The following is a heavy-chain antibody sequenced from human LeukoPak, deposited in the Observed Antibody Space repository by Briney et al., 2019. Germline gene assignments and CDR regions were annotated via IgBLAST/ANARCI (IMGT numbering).Heavy chain of an antibody. V-gene: IGHV5-51*01. Sequence: GESLKISCKGSGYSFTSYWIGWVRQMPGKGLEWMGIIYPGDSDTRYSPSFQGQFTISADKSISTAYLQWSSLKASDTAMYYCARPFDYYGSGSYYTHFDYWGQGTLVTVSS. D-gene: IGHD3-10*01. CDR2: IYPGDSDT. CDR3: ARPFDYYGSGSYYTHFDY. J-gene: IGHJ4*02. CDR1: GYSFTSYW.